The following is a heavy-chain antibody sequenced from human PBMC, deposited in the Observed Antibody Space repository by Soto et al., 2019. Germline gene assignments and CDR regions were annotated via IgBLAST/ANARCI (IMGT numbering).Heavy chain of an antibody. CDR1: GYTLRMCG. D-gene: IGHD3-16*02. CDR2: IRAYNGKT. J-gene: IGHJ3*02. CDR3: ASYPPVTAPNDAYDI. V-gene: IGHV1-18*01. Sequence: QVQLVQSGSEVKKPGASVKVACKAYGYTLRMCGISWVRQARGQGLEWLGWIRAYNGKTLYAQKVQGRVTMTTDTSTNTAYMELRSLASDDTAVYYCASYPPVTAPNDAYDIWGQGTMVTVSS.